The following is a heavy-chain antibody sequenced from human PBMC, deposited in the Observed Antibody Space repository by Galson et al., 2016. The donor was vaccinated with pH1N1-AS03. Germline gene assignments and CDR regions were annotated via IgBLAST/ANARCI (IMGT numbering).Heavy chain of an antibody. CDR3: ARVRFVNGYPLEN. Sequence: SLRLSCAASGITVSGNYMSWVRQPPGKGLEWVSLIYSGGTTFYAESLKGRFTISRDISKNTLYLQMSSLTLEDTALYYCARVRFVNGYPLENWGVGTLVTVSS. V-gene: IGHV3-66*02. J-gene: IGHJ4*02. CDR2: IYSGGTT. D-gene: IGHD5-18*01. CDR1: GITVSGNY.